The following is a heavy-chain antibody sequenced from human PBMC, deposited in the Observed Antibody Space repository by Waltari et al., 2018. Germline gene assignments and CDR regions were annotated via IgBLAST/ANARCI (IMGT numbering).Heavy chain of an antibody. CDR1: GDSIRSGYY. Sequence: QVQLQESGPGLVKPSETLSLTCVVSGDSIRSGYYWAWIRQSPGKGLEWIGSFYHSGNPYYNPSLERRITISVDTSKNQFSLKLSSVTAADTAVYFCARQGSGGWYGDQNFQYWGQGTLVNVSS. V-gene: IGHV4-38-2*01. J-gene: IGHJ1*01. D-gene: IGHD6-19*01. CDR3: ARQGSGGWYGDQNFQY. CDR2: FYHSGNP.